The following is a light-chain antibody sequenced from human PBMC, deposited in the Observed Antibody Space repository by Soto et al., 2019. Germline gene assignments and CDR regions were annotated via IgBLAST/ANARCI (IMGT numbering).Light chain of an antibody. V-gene: IGKV3-15*01. Sequence: ETVMTQSPATLSVSPGERATLSCRASQSVSSNLAWYQQKPGQAPRLLIYGASTRATGIPARFSGSGSGTYFTLTISSLQSEDFAVYFCQQYKNWPPLTFGGGTKVEIK. J-gene: IGKJ4*01. CDR3: QQYKNWPPLT. CDR2: GAS. CDR1: QSVSSN.